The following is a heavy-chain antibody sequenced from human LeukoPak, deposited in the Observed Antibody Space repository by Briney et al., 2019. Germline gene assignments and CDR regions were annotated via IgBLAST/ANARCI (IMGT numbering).Heavy chain of an antibody. CDR2: IWYDGSNK. CDR3: AKDGGYSGNDGVRYFYMDV. CDR1: GFAFSTYG. Sequence: PGGSLRLSCAASGFAFSTYGMQWVRQAPGKGLEWVAIIWYDGSNKYYADSVQGRFTISRDNSKNTLYLQMNSLRAEDTAVYYCAKDGGYSGNDGVRYFYMDVWGKGTTVTVSS. D-gene: IGHD5-12*01. V-gene: IGHV3-33*06. J-gene: IGHJ6*03.